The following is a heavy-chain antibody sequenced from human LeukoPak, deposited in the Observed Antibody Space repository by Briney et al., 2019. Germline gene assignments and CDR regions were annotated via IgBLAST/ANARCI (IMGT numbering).Heavy chain of an antibody. V-gene: IGHV3-21*01. Sequence: PGGSLRLSCAASGFTFSSYSMNWVRQAPGKGLEWVSSISSSSSYIYYADSVKGRFTISRDNAKNSLYLQMNSLRAEDTAVYYCAREEGNYYYGMDVWGQGTTVTASS. CDR2: ISSSSSYI. CDR3: AREEGNYYYGMDV. J-gene: IGHJ6*02. CDR1: GFTFSSYS.